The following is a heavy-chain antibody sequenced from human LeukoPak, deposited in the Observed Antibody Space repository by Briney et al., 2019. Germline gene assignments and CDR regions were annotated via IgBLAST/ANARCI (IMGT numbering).Heavy chain of an antibody. V-gene: IGHV3-7*01. CDR3: TRDFGSIVVVTAIVD. CDR2: IKPDGSDK. CDR1: GFTFSDYY. D-gene: IGHD2-21*02. J-gene: IGHJ4*02. Sequence: HPGGSLRLSCAASGFTFSDYYMSWVRQAPGKGLEWVANIKPDGSDKYYVDSVKGRFAISRDNAKNSLYLQMNSLRAEDTAIYYCTRDFGSIVVVTAIVDWGQGTLVTVSS.